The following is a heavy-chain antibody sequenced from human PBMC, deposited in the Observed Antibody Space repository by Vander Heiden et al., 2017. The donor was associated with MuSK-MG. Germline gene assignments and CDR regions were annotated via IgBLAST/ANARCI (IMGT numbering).Heavy chain of an antibody. Sequence: EVQLLESGGGLVQPGGSLRLSCAASGFTFSSYAMSWVRQDPGKWLEWVSAISGSGDSTYYADSVKGRFTISRDNSKNTLYLQMNSLRAEDTAVYYCAKLPIWTAPFDYWGQGTLVTVSS. CDR3: AKLPIWTAPFDY. CDR2: ISGSGDST. V-gene: IGHV3-23*01. D-gene: IGHD2-2*02. J-gene: IGHJ4*02. CDR1: GFTFSSYA.